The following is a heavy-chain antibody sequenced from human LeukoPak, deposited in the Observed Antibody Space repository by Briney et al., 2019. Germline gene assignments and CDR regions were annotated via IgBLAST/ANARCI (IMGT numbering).Heavy chain of an antibody. CDR2: INPNSGGT. CDR1: GYTFTGYY. V-gene: IGHV1-2*02. D-gene: IGHD3-10*01. CDR3: ARDYYGSGSYPDLDY. J-gene: IGHJ4*02. Sequence: ASVKVSCKASGYTFTGYYMHWVRQAPGQGLEWMGWINPNSGGTNYAQKFQGRVTMTRDTSISTAYMELSRLRSDDTAVYYCARDYYGSGSYPDLDYWGQGTLVTVSS.